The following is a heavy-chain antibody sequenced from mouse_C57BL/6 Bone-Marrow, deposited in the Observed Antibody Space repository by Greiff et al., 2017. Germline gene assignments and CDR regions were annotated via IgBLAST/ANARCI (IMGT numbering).Heavy chain of an antibody. V-gene: IGHV1-54*01. Sequence: QVQLQQSGAELVRPGTSVKVSCKASGYAFTNYLIEWVKQRPGQGLEWIGVINPGSGGTNYNEKFKGKATLTADKSSSTAYMQLSSLTSEDSAVYFCAREAAQAADYFDYWGQGTTLTVSS. CDR2: INPGSGGT. CDR1: GYAFTNYL. J-gene: IGHJ2*01. D-gene: IGHD3-2*02. CDR3: AREAAQAADYFDY.